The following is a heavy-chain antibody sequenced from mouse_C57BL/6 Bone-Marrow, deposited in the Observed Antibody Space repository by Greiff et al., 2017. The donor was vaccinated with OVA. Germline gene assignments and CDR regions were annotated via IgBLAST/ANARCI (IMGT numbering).Heavy chain of an antibody. V-gene: IGHV1-42*01. CDR3: ARYSSGYLDCFAY. CDR2: INPSTGGT. D-gene: IGHD3-2*02. J-gene: IGHJ3*01. Sequence: VQLQQSGPELVKPGASVKISCKASGYSFTGYYMNWVKQSPEKSLEWIGEINPSTGGTNYNQKFKAKATLTVDKSSSTAYMELQSLTSEDSAVYYCARYSSGYLDCFAYWGQGTPVTVSA. CDR1: GYSFTGYY.